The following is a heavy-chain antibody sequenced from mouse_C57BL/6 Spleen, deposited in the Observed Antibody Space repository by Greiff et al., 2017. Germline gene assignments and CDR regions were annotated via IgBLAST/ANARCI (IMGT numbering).Heavy chain of an antibody. V-gene: IGHV14-2*01. CDR2: IDPEDGET. Sequence: VQLQQSGAELVKPGASVKLSCTASGYNITDYYMHWVKQRPEQGLEWIGRIDPEDGETKYAPKFQGKATLTADTSSNTAYLQLSSLTSADTAVYYCAPYYYENIFYRGQGALVTVSA. CDR3: APYYYENIFY. CDR1: GYNITDYY. D-gene: IGHD2-4*01. J-gene: IGHJ3*01.